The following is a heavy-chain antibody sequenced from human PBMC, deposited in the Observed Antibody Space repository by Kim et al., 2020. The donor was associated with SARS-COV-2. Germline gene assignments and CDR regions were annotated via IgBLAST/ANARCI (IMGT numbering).Heavy chain of an antibody. Sequence: SVKVSCKASGGTFSSYAISWVRQAPGQGLEWMGGIIPIFGTANYAQKFQGRVTITADESTSTAYMELSSLRSEDTAVYYWARAYSSGWYQEDWFDPWGQGTLVTVSS. CDR2: IIPIFGTA. CDR1: GGTFSSYA. V-gene: IGHV1-69*13. D-gene: IGHD6-19*01. CDR3: ARAYSSGWYQEDWFDP. J-gene: IGHJ5*02.